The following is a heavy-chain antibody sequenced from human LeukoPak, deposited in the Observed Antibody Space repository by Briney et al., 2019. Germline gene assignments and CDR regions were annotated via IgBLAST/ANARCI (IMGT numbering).Heavy chain of an antibody. CDR2: IYYSGST. D-gene: IGHD3-3*01. CDR3: ARLDTIFGVVKGFDY. Sequence: SETLSLTCTVSGGSISGYYWSWIRQPPGKGLEYIGYIYYSGSTNYSPSLKNRVTISVDTSNHQFSLKLSSVTAADTAVYYCARLDTIFGVVKGFDYWGQGTLVTVSS. CDR1: GGSISGYY. J-gene: IGHJ4*02. V-gene: IGHV4-59*01.